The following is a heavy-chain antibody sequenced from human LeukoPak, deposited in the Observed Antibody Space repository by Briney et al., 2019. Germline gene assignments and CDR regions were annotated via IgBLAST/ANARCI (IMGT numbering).Heavy chain of an antibody. CDR3: ARGYCTNGVCSSDYFGY. Sequence: SQTLSLTCTVSGGSISSGGYYWNWIRQHPGKGLEWIGYIYNSGSTYYNPSLKSRSTISVDTSKNQFSLKLSSVTAADTAVYYCARGYCTNGVCSSDYFGYWGQGTLVTVSS. D-gene: IGHD2-8*01. CDR2: IYNSGST. CDR1: GGSISSGGYY. V-gene: IGHV4-31*03. J-gene: IGHJ4*02.